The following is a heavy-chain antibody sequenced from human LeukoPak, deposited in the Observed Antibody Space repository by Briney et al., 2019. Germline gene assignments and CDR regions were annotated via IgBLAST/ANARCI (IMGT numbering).Heavy chain of an antibody. D-gene: IGHD1-26*01. V-gene: IGHV3-30*02. Sequence: GGSLRLSCAASGFTFSSNGMHWVRQTPGKGLDWVAFTRYDESKTFYGDSVRGRFTISRDNSKNTLYLQMNSLTIDDSAGYYCAKARYSGSPALDFWGQGTLVTVSS. CDR2: TRYDESKT. CDR1: GFTFSSNG. CDR3: AKARYSGSPALDF. J-gene: IGHJ4*02.